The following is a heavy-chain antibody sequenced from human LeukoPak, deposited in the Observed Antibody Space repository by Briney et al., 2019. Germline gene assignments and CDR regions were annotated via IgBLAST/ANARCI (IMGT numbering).Heavy chain of an antibody. D-gene: IGHD2-21*02. CDR1: GYTFTGYY. V-gene: IGHV1-2*02. Sequence: ASVKVSCKASGYTFTGYYMHWVRQAPGQGLEWMGWINPNSGGTNYAQKFQGRVSMTSDTSISTGYMELSRLRSDDTAVYYCARFYCGGDCYSPDAFDIWGQGTMVTVSS. J-gene: IGHJ3*02. CDR3: ARFYCGGDCYSPDAFDI. CDR2: INPNSGGT.